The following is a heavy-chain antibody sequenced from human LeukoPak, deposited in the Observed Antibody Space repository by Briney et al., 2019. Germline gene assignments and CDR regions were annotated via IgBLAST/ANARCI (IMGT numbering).Heavy chain of an antibody. D-gene: IGHD6-13*01. CDR1: GYTFTNYY. CDR3: AAQQLVTDY. V-gene: IGHV1-69*02. Sequence: SVKVSCKASGYTFTNYYMHWVRQAPGQGLEWMGRIIPILGIANYAQKFQGRVTITADKSTSTAYMELSSLRSEDTAVYYCAAQQLVTDYWGQGTLVTVSS. J-gene: IGHJ4*02. CDR2: IIPILGIA.